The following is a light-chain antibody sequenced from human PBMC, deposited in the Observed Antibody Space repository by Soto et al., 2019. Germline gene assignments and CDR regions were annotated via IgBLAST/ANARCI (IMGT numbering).Light chain of an antibody. V-gene: IGKV1-5*01. Sequence: DIQMTQSPSTLSASVGDRVTITCRASQSISTWLAWYQQKPGKAPKLLTYDASSLESGVPSRFSGSGSGTEFTLTISGLLPEDFAAYHCQQLYTLPFTFGQGTRLEIK. CDR2: DAS. CDR1: QSISTW. J-gene: IGKJ5*01. CDR3: QQLYTLPFT.